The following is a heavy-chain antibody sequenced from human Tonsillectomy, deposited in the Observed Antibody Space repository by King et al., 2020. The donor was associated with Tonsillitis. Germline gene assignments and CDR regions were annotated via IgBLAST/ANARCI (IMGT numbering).Heavy chain of an antibody. CDR3: ARDHGDPGASSFDL. J-gene: IGHJ4*02. V-gene: IGHV1-69*01. Sequence: VQLVESGAEVKKPGSSVKVYCKASGGTFSSYAISWVRQAPGQGLEWMGGIIPLFGTPNYTQKFQDKVTITADESTSTAYMELSRLRSEDTAVYFCARDHGDPGASSFDLWGQGTLVTVSS. CDR2: IIPLFGTP. CDR1: GGTFSSYA. D-gene: IGHD4-17*01.